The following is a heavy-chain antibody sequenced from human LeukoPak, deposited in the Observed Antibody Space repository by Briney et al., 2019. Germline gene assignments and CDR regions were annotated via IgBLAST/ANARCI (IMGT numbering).Heavy chain of an antibody. CDR3: ARVGSGVWYFDL. D-gene: IGHD3-10*01. CDR2: IYTTGTT. V-gene: IGHV3-66*01. J-gene: IGHJ3*01. Sequence: GGSLRLSCAASGFTVSSNFMSWVRQAPGKGLEWVSVIYTTGTTSYADSVKGRFTISRDNSKNTLYLQMNSLRAEDTAVYYCARVGSGVWYFDLWGQGTLVTVS. CDR1: GFTVSSNF.